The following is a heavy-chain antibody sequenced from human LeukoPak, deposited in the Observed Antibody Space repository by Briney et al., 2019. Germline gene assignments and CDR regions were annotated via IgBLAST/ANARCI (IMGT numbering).Heavy chain of an antibody. D-gene: IGHD3-3*01. CDR3: ARDGRDTIFGVPIIGDY. V-gene: IGHV1-46*01. J-gene: IGHJ4*02. CDR2: INPSGGST. CDR1: GYTFTSYY. Sequence: ASVKVSCKASGYTFTSYYMHWVQQAPGQGLEWMGIINPSGGSTSYAQKFQGRVTMTRDTSASTVYMELSSLRSEDTAVYYCARDGRDTIFGVPIIGDYWGQGTLVTVSS.